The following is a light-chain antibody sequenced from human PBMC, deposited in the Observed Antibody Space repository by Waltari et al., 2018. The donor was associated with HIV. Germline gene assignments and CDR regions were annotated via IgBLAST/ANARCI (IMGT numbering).Light chain of an antibody. CDR3: CSYADDYTWV. Sequence: QSALPQPRSVSGSPGQSVTISCTGTSSAVGDYNYVSWYQQHPAKAPKLMIFDVNKRPSGVPDRFSGSKSGNTASLTISGLQAEDEADYYCCSYADDYTWVFGGGTKLTVL. J-gene: IGLJ3*02. V-gene: IGLV2-11*01. CDR2: DVN. CDR1: SSAVGDYNY.